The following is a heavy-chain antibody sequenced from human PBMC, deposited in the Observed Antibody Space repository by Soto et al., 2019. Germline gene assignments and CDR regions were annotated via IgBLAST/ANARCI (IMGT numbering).Heavy chain of an antibody. CDR1: GGTFSSYA. J-gene: IGHJ4*02. CDR3: ARALAPYGSGSYLSYY. V-gene: IGHV1-69*13. Sequence: GASVKVSCKASGGTFSSYAISWVRQAPGQGLEWMGGIIPIFGTANYAQKFQGRATITADESTSTAYMELSSLRSEDTAVYYCARALAPYGSGSYLSYYWGQGTLVTVSS. D-gene: IGHD3-10*01. CDR2: IIPIFGTA.